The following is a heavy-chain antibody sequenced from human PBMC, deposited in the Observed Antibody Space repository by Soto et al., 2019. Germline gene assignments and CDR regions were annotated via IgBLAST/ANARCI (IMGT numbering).Heavy chain of an antibody. Sequence: QVQLVQSGAEVKKPGAPVKVSCKAPGSTFTSYGFSWLRQAPGQGLEGMGWIGPYNGNTNYAQKLQGRVTMTTDTSTSTAYMELRSLRSDDTAVYYCARGIYYYDSSGYPTFYYYGMDVRGQGTTVTVSS. CDR3: ARGIYYYDSSGYPTFYYYGMDV. J-gene: IGHJ6*02. V-gene: IGHV1-18*01. CDR2: IGPYNGNT. CDR1: GSTFTSYG. D-gene: IGHD3-22*01.